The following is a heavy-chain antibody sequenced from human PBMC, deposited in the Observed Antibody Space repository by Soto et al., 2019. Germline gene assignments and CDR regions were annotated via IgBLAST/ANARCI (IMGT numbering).Heavy chain of an antibody. CDR2: INHSGST. D-gene: IGHD3-9*01. CDR3: ARGLRKNYDILTGYYRWGTEAGFDY. Sequence: SETLSLTCAVYGGSFSGYYWSWIRQPPGKGLEWIGEINHSGSTNYNPSLKSRVTISVDTSKNQFSLKLSSVTAADTAVYYCARGLRKNYDILTGYYRWGTEAGFDYWGQGTLVTVSS. V-gene: IGHV4-34*01. J-gene: IGHJ4*02. CDR1: GGSFSGYY.